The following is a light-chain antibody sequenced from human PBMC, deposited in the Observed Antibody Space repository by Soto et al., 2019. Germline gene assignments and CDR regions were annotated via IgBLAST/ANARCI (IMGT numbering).Light chain of an antibody. CDR1: SSNIGSNY. V-gene: IGLV1-47*01. CDR3: AAWDDSLSGPVV. Sequence: QSVLTQPPSASGTPGQRVTISCSGSSSNIGSNYVYCYQQLPGTAPKLLIYRNNQRPSGVPDRFSGSKSGTSASLAISGLRSEDEADYYCAAWDDSLSGPVVFGGGTKVTVL. CDR2: RNN. J-gene: IGLJ2*01.